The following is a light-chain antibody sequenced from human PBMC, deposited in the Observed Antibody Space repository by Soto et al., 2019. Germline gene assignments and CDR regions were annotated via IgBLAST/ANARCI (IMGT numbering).Light chain of an antibody. V-gene: IGKV3-20*01. Sequence: DIVLTQSPGTLSSSPGDGATLSCRASQSVSSNYLAWYQQKPGQAPRLLIYGASSRATGIPDRFSGSGSGTDFTLTISRLEPEDFAVYYCQQYGSSPPITFGQGTRLEIK. CDR3: QQYGSSPPIT. CDR2: GAS. CDR1: QSVSSNY. J-gene: IGKJ5*01.